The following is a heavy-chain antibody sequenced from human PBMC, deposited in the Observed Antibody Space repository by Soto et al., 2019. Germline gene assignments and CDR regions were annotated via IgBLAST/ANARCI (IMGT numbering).Heavy chain of an antibody. V-gene: IGHV4-30-2*01. D-gene: IGHD3-3*01. J-gene: IGHJ6*02. CDR1: GVSISSDGYS. CDR3: ARAYYDFGTSYRYGMDV. CDR2: IYQSGRT. Sequence: QLQLQESGSGLVKPSQTLSLTCAVSGVSISSDGYSWSWIRQPPGKGLEWIGFIYQSGRTYYDPSTESRGTMSADGTKNQFSLNLTSVPGADTAVYYCARAYYDFGTSYRYGMDVWGQGTPVTVSS.